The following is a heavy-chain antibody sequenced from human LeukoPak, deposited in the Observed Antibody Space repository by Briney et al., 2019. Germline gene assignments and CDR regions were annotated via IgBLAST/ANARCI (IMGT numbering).Heavy chain of an antibody. V-gene: IGHV3-33*08. Sequence: PGGSLRLSCAASGFTFSSYWMHWVRQAPGKGLEWVAVIWYDGSNKYYADSVKGRFTISRDDSKNTLYLQMNSLRAEDTAVYYCARDDYSFDYWGQGTLVTVSS. CDR1: GFTFSSYW. D-gene: IGHD3-16*01. CDR3: ARDDYSFDY. J-gene: IGHJ4*02. CDR2: IWYDGSNK.